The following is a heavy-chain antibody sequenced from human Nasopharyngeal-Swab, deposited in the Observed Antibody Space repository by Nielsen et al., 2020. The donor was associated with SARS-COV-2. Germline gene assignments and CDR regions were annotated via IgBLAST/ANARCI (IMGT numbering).Heavy chain of an antibody. V-gene: IGHV3-30*18. CDR2: ISYDGSNK. D-gene: IGHD5-12*01. J-gene: IGHJ4*02. Sequence: GGSLRLSCAASGFTFSDYAMHWVRQAPGKGLEWVAVISYDGSNKFYADPVNGRFSISRDNAENTLYLQMNSLRPEDAAVYYFVKDRIVATNHFDYWGQGTLVTVSS. CDR1: GFTFSDYA. CDR3: VKDRIVATNHFDY.